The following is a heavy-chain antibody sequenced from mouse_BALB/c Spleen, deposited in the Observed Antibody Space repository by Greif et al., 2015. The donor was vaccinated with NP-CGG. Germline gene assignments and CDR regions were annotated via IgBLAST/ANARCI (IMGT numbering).Heavy chain of an antibody. V-gene: IGHV2-6-5*01. J-gene: IGHJ3*01. CDR1: GFSLTDYG. Sequence: QVQLQQPGPGLVAPSQSLSITCTVSGFSLTDYGVSWIRQPPGKGLEWLGVIWGGGSTYYNSALKSRLSISKDNSKSQVFLKMNSLQTDDTAMYYCAKHLEGGNYGFAYWGQGTLVTVSA. CDR3: AKHLEGGNYGFAY. D-gene: IGHD2-1*01. CDR2: IWGGGST.